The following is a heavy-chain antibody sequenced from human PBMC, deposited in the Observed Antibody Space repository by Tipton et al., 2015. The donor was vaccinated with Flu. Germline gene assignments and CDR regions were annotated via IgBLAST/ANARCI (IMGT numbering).Heavy chain of an antibody. D-gene: IGHD3-22*01. V-gene: IGHV1-46*02. CDR2: INPSGSYT. Sequence: QSGAEVKKPGASVKVSCKASGYTFNNYYIYWVRQTPGQGLEWMGVINPSGSYTNSAQKFQDRVTMTRDTSTSTVYMDLSSLRYEDTAVYYCASGYDSSGYFYWGQGTLVTVSS. J-gene: IGHJ4*02. CDR3: ASGYDSSGYFY. CDR1: GYTFNNYY.